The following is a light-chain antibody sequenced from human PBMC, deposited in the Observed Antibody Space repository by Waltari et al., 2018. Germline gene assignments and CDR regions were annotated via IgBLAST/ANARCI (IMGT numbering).Light chain of an antibody. CDR1: QSVSSSS. Sequence: EIVLTQSPGPLSFSPGERATLSCRAGQSVSSSSLAWYQQKPGQAPRLLIYAASRRATGIPDRISGSGSGTDFTLTLSSLEPEDFAVYYCQQHGSSPFTFGQGTKVEIK. J-gene: IGKJ2*01. CDR2: AAS. CDR3: QQHGSSPFT. V-gene: IGKV3-20*01.